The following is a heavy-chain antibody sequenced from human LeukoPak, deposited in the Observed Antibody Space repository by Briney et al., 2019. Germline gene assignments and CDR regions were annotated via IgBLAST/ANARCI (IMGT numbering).Heavy chain of an antibody. V-gene: IGHV4-34*01. CDR1: GGSISSYY. D-gene: IGHD4-17*01. J-gene: IGHJ5*02. Sequence: PSETLSLTCTVSGGSISSYYWSWIRQPPGKGLEWIGEINHSGSTNYNPSLKSRVTISVDTSKNQFSLKLSSVTAAGTAVYYCARDNSDYGDYAAWFDPWGQGTLVTVSS. CDR2: INHSGST. CDR3: ARDNSDYGDYAAWFDP.